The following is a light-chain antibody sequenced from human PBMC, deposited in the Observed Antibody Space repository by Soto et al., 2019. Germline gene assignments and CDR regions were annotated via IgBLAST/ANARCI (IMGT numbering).Light chain of an antibody. CDR3: QQGQNWPLS. CDR2: GAS. Sequence: EIVMTQSPATLSVSPGESATLSCRASQSISSELAWYQQKPGQPPRLLIYGASTRATGVPARFTGSGSGSDFTPTISGLQSEDLAVYYCQQGQNWPLSFGQGTRVEI. J-gene: IGKJ2*01. CDR1: QSISSE. V-gene: IGKV3-15*01.